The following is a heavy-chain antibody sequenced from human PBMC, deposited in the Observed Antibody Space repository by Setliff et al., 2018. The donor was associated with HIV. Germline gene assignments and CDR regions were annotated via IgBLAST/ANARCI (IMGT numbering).Heavy chain of an antibody. CDR2: IYTSGNI. D-gene: IGHD1-1*01. V-gene: IGHV4-61*02. J-gene: IGHJ5*02. Sequence: SETLSLTCTVSGGSISSGSYYWNWIRQPAGKGLEWIGRIYTSGNINYNPSLKSRVTISVDTSKNQFSLNLSSVTAADTAVYYCAQEERGAYNYWFDPRGQGTLVTVSS. CDR1: GGSISSGSYY. CDR3: AQEERGAYNYWFDP.